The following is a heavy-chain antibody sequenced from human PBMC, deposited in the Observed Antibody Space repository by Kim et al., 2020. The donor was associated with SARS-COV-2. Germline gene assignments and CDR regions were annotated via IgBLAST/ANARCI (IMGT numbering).Heavy chain of an antibody. J-gene: IGHJ3*02. V-gene: IGHV5-51*01. D-gene: IGHD3-22*01. Sequence: SPSFQGQVTISADKSISTAYLQWSSLKASDTAMYYCARPGDSSGNDAFDIWGQGTMVTVSS. CDR3: ARPGDSSGNDAFDI.